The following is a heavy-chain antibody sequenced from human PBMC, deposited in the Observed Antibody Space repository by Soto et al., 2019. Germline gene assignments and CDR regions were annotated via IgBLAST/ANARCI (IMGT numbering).Heavy chain of an antibody. D-gene: IGHD2-21*02. CDR2: IYHSGST. V-gene: IGHV4-30-2*01. CDR3: AREQAYCGGDCYSNGMDV. J-gene: IGHJ6*02. CDR1: GGSISSGGYS. Sequence: NPSETLSLTCAVSGGSISSGGYSWSWIRQPPGKGLEWIGYIYHSGSTYYNPSLKSRVTISVDRSKNQFSLKLSSVTAADTAVYYCAREQAYCGGDCYSNGMDVWGQGTTVTVSS.